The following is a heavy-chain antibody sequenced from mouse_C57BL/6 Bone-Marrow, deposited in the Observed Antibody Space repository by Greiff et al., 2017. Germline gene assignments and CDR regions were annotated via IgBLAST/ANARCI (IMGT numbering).Heavy chain of an antibody. J-gene: IGHJ3*01. CDR1: GYTFTDYN. Sequence: VQLKQSGPELVKPGASVKIPCKASGYTFTDYNMDWVKQSHGKSLEWIGDINPNNGGTIYNQKFKGKATLTVDKSSSTAYMELRSLTSEDTAVYYCASTRYYGSSFAYWGQGTLVTVSA. CDR3: ASTRYYGSSFAY. D-gene: IGHD1-1*01. CDR2: INPNNGGT. V-gene: IGHV1-18*01.